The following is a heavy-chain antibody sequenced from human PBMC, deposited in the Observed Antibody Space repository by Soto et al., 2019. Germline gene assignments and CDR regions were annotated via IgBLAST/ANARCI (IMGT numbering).Heavy chain of an antibody. J-gene: IGHJ3*02. V-gene: IGHV1-18*01. D-gene: IGHD6-6*01. CDR2: ISAYNGNT. Sequence: ASVKVSCKASGYTFTSYGISWVRQAPGQGLEWMGWISAYNGNTNYAQKLQGRVTMTTDNSKNTLYLQMNSLRAEDTAVYYCCYSSSFDAFDIWGQGTMVTVSS. CDR1: GYTFTSYG. CDR3: CYSSSFDAFDI.